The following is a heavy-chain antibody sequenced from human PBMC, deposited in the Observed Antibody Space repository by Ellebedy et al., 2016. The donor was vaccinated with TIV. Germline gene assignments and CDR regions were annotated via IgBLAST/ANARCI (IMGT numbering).Heavy chain of an antibody. Sequence: GESLKISXAASGFTFSNAWMSWVRQAPGKGLEWVGRIKSKTDGGTTDYAAPVKGRFTISRDDSKNTLYLQMNSLKTEDTAVYYCTTVGLRDYYYYYGMDVWGQGTTVTVSS. CDR1: GFTFSNAW. V-gene: IGHV3-15*01. J-gene: IGHJ6*02. CDR3: TTVGLRDYYYYYGMDV. CDR2: IKSKTDGGTT. D-gene: IGHD4-17*01.